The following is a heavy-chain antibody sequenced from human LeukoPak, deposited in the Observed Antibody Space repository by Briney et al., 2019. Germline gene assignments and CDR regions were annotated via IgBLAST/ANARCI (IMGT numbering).Heavy chain of an antibody. CDR2: INTNTGNP. CDR3: ARDFHEVTMFGGSFYYFMDV. D-gene: IGHD3-16*01. CDR1: GYTFNNYP. J-gene: IGHJ6*03. V-gene: IGHV7-4-1*02. Sequence: ASVKVSCKASGYTFNNYPMNWVRQAPGQGLEWMGWINTNTGNPTYAQGFAGRFVFSLDTSVSTAYLQISSLKPEDTAVYYCARDFHEVTMFGGSFYYFMDVWGKGTTVTVSS.